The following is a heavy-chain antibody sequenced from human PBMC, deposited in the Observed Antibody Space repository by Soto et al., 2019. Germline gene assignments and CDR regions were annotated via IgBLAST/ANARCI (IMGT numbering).Heavy chain of an antibody. CDR3: ARIRGVGATRDFDY. J-gene: IGHJ4*02. V-gene: IGHV2-26*01. CDR1: GFSLSNARMG. D-gene: IGHD1-26*01. CDR2: IFSNDEK. Sequence: QVTLKESGPVLVKPTETLTLTCTVSGFSLSNARMGVSWIRQPPGKALEWLAHIFSNDEKSYSTSLKSRLTSSKDTSKSQVVLTMTNMDPVDTATYYCARIRGVGATRDFDYWGQGTLVTVSS.